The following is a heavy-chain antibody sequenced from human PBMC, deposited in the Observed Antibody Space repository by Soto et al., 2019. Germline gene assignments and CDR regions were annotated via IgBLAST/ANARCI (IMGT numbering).Heavy chain of an antibody. Sequence: EVQLLESGGGLVQPGGSLRLSCAASGFTFSSYAMSWVRQAPGKGLEWVSAISGSGGSTYYADSVKGRFTISRDNSKNTLYLQMNSLRAEDTAVYYCEKDEPNEYSSSVTGEYFQHWGQGTLVTVSS. D-gene: IGHD6-6*01. V-gene: IGHV3-23*01. CDR1: GFTFSSYA. CDR3: EKDEPNEYSSSVTGEYFQH. CDR2: ISGSGGST. J-gene: IGHJ1*01.